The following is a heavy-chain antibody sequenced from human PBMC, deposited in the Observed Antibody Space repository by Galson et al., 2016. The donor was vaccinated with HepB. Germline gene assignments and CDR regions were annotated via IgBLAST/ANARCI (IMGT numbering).Heavy chain of an antibody. CDR3: ARGGTPSGLDI. V-gene: IGHV3-74*03. CDR1: ESTFGNHW. CDR2: INRDGSGT. D-gene: IGHD3-16*01. Sequence: SLRLSCADSESTFGNHWVYWVRQAPGKGLVWVSKINRDGSGTAYADSVKGRFTISRDNAKNTLYLQMNSLRDEDTALYYCARGGTPSGLDIWGQGTMVTFSS. J-gene: IGHJ3*02.